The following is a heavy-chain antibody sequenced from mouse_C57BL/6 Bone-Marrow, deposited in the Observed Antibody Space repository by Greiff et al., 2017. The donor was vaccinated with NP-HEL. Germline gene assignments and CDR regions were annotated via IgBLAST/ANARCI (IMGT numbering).Heavy chain of an antibody. CDR3: AREDSMDTTTGGSWFAY. CDR2: ISNGGGST. Sequence: EVMLVESGGGLVQPGGSLKLSCAASGFTFSDYYMYWVRQTPEKRLEWVAYISNGGGSTYYPDTVKGRFTISRDNAKNTLYLQMSRLKSEDTAMYYCAREDSMDTTTGGSWFAYWGQGTLVTVSA. D-gene: IGHD2-2*01. V-gene: IGHV5-12*01. CDR1: GFTFSDYY. J-gene: IGHJ3*01.